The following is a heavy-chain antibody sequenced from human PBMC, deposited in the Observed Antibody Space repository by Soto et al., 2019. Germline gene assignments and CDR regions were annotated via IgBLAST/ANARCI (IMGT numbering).Heavy chain of an antibody. CDR3: AKDPIRYSSSWYYFDY. CDR1: GFTFSSYG. V-gene: IGHV3-30*18. J-gene: IGHJ4*02. Sequence: QVQLVESGGGVVQPGRSLRLSCAASGFTFSSYGMHWVRQAPGKGLEWVAVISYDGSNKYYADSVKGRFTISRDNSKNTLYLQMNSLRAEDTAVYYCAKDPIRYSSSWYYFDYWGPGTLVTVSS. D-gene: IGHD6-13*01. CDR2: ISYDGSNK.